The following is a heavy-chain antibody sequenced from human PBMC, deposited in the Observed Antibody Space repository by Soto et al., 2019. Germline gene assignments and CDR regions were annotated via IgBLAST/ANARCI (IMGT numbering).Heavy chain of an antibody. Sequence: QLHLVQSGAVVKKPGASVTVSCSASGYPVTAYYMHWVRQAPGRGLEWMGGINPATGAAKYTQTFQGRVPLTRDTSTSTVFMELMGLTSVDTAVFYWARGGGVGVAGSAAFDMWGQGTLVTVSS. D-gene: IGHD3-3*01. CDR3: ARGGGVGVAGSAAFDM. CDR2: INPATGAA. J-gene: IGHJ3*02. CDR1: GYPVTAYY. V-gene: IGHV1-2*02.